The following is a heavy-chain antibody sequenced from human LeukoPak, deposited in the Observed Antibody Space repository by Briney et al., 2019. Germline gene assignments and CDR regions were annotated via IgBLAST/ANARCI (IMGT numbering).Heavy chain of an antibody. CDR2: INWNGGST. CDR1: GFTFDDYG. Sequence: PGGSLRLSCAASGFTFDDYGMSWVRQAPGKGLDWVAGINWNGGSTGYADSVKGRFTISRDNAKNSLYLQMNSLRAEDTALYYCAGYLLYDSSGYYYELGKGFAYWGQGTLVTVSS. D-gene: IGHD3-22*01. V-gene: IGHV3-20*04. J-gene: IGHJ4*02. CDR3: AGYLLYDSSGYYYELGKGFAY.